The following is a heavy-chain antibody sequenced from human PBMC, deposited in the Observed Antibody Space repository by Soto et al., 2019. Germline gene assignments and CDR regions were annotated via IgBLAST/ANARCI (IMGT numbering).Heavy chain of an antibody. Sequence: VSVKVSCKASGYTFTSYYLNWLRQATGQGLEWMGWMNPNSGNTGYAQKFQGRVTMTRNTSISTAYMELSSLRSEDTAVYYCARSLAGVTMVRGVKMYYYYGMDVWRQGTTVTVSS. D-gene: IGHD3-10*01. CDR3: ARSLAGVTMVRGVKMYYYYGMDV. V-gene: IGHV1-8*01. CDR1: GYTFTSYY. CDR2: MNPNSGNT. J-gene: IGHJ6*02.